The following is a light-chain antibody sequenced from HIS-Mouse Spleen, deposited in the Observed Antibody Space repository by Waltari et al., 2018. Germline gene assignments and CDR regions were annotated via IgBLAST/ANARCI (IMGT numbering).Light chain of an antibody. V-gene: IGLV2-8*01. CDR2: EVS. Sequence: QSALTQPPSASGSPGQSVTISCTGTSSDVGGYNYVSWYQQHPGKAPNLMIYEVSKRPSGVPDRFSGSKSGNTASLTVSGLQAEDEADYYCSSYAGSNLYVFGTGTKVTVL. CDR3: SSYAGSNLYV. CDR1: SSDVGGYNY. J-gene: IGLJ1*01.